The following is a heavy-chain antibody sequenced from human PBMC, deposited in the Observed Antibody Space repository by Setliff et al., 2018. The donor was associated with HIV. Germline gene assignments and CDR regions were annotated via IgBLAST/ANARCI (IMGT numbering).Heavy chain of an antibody. V-gene: IGHV4-4*09. D-gene: IGHD2-2*01. Sequence: TLSLTCAVSSASISNYHWSWIRQTPGKGLEWIGSIYTSGTTNYNPSLEGRITTSVDLSKNHFSLNLHSVTAADTAVYYCAIGDEYPGVFQSWGQG. CDR3: AIGDEYPGVFQS. CDR2: IYTSGTT. CDR1: SASISNYH. J-gene: IGHJ5*02.